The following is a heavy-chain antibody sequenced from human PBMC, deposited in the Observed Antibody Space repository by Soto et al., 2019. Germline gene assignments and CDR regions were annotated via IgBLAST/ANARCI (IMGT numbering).Heavy chain of an antibody. Sequence: SETLSLTCTVSGDSITSYYWSWIRQPPGKALEWIGYIYYSGSTDNNPSLKSRVTISLDPAKKQFSLKLKSVTAADTAVYYCARGLRIGSGPFDAWGQGTMVTV. CDR3: ARGLRIGSGPFDA. J-gene: IGHJ3*01. CDR1: GDSITSYY. V-gene: IGHV4-59*01. D-gene: IGHD2-2*03. CDR2: IYYSGST.